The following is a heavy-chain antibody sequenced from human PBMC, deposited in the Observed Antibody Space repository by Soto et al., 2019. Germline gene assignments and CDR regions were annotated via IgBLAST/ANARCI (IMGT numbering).Heavy chain of an antibody. CDR3: ARGRIAADAFDI. CDR1: GFTFSSYG. D-gene: IGHD6-13*01. CDR2: IWYDGSNK. J-gene: IGHJ3*02. V-gene: IGHV3-33*01. Sequence: QVQLVESGGGVVQPGRSLRLSCAASGFTFSSYGMHWVRQAPGKGLEWVAVIWYDGSNKYYADSVKGRFTISRDNSKNTLYLQMTSLRADVTAVYYCARGRIAADAFDIWGQGTMVTVSS.